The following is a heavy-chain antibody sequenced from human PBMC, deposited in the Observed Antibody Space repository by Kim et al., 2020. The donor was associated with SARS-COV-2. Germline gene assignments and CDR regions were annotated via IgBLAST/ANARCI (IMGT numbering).Heavy chain of an antibody. V-gene: IGHV4-34*01. CDR2: INHSGST. D-gene: IGHD3-16*01. CDR1: GGSFSGYY. J-gene: IGHJ1*01. Sequence: SETLSLTCAVYGGSFSGYYWSWIRQPPGKGLEWIGEINHSGSTNYNPSLKSRVTISVDTSKNQFSLKLSSVTAADTAVYYCARGSRMITFGGVSRAEYFQHWGQGTLVTVSS. CDR3: ARGSRMITFGGVSRAEYFQH.